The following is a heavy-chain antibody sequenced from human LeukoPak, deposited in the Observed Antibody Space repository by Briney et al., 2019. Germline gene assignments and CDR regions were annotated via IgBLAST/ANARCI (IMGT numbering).Heavy chain of an antibody. CDR1: GVMFSSYW. CDR3: ASGPRWEGAAWDHSFKT. J-gene: IGHJ3*02. CDR2: INQVGSDK. Sequence: GGSLRLSCLDSGVMFSSYWISWVRQAPGKWLEWVADINQVGSDKYYVDSVKGRFTISRDNGKSSLYLQMNSLRAEDTAVYFCASGPRWEGAAWDHSFKTWGQGTMVTVSS. D-gene: IGHD1-26*01. V-gene: IGHV3-7*01.